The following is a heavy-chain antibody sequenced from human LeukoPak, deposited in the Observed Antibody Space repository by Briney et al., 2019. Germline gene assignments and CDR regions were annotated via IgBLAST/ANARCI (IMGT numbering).Heavy chain of an antibody. V-gene: IGHV4-34*01. CDR3: ARGRLIVVVPAAISWFDP. Sequence: SETLSLTCAVYGGSFSGYYWSWIRQPPGKGLEWIGEINHSGSINYNPSLKSRVTISVDTSKNQFSLKLSSVTAADTAVYYCARGRLIVVVPAAISWFDPWGQGTLVTVSS. J-gene: IGHJ5*02. D-gene: IGHD2-2*01. CDR2: INHSGSI. CDR1: GGSFSGYY.